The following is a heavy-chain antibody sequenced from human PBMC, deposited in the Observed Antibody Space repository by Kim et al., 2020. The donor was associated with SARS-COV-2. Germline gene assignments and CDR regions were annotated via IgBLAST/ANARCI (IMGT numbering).Heavy chain of an antibody. J-gene: IGHJ4*02. CDR1: GYTFTSYG. Sequence: ASVKVSCKASGYTFTSYGISWVRQAPGQGLEWMGWISAYNGNTNYAQKLQGRVTMTTDTSTSTAYMELRSLRSDDTAVYYCARVALNMNYGDFVRTMDYWGQGTLVTVSS. V-gene: IGHV1-18*01. CDR2: ISAYNGNT. D-gene: IGHD4-17*01. CDR3: ARVALNMNYGDFVRTMDY.